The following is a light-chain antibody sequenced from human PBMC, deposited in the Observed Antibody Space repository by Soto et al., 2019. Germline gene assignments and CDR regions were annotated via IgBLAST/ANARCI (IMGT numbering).Light chain of an antibody. V-gene: IGKV3-20*01. CDR2: GAS. CDR3: QQFDGSRPACP. CDR1: QTVNSRH. J-gene: IGKJ2*02. Sequence: ESLLTQSPGTLSLSPGERATLSCRASQTVNSRHLNWYQHKPGQAPRLLIYGASIRAAGIPDRFSGSRSGADFSLTITRLEPEDSAVYYCQQFDGSRPACPFGQGTKREI.